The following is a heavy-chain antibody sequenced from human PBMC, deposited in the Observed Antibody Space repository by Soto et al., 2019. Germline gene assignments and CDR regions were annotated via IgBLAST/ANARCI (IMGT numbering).Heavy chain of an antibody. CDR1: GVSISSGGYY. V-gene: IGHV4-31*03. J-gene: IGHJ5*02. D-gene: IGHD3-16*01. CDR3: ARDSRLPRQPRVGWFDP. CDR2: IYYSGST. Sequence: SSETLSLTCTVSGVSISSGGYYWSWIRQHPGKGLEWIGYIYYSGSTYYNPSLKSRVTISVDTSKNQFSLKLSSVTAADTAVYYCARDSRLPRQPRVGWFDPWGQGTLVTVSS.